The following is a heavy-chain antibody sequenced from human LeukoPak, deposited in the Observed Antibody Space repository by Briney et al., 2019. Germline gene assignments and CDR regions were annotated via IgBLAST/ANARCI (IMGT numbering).Heavy chain of an antibody. D-gene: IGHD3-10*01. CDR3: ARVYYGSGSYYNYGMDA. CDR2: INHSGST. V-gene: IGHV4-34*01. CDR1: GGSFSGYY. Sequence: SETLSLTCAVYGGSFSGYYWSWIRQPPGKGLEWIGEINHSGSTNYNPSLKSRVTMSVDTSKNQFSLKLSSVTAADTAVYYCARVYYGSGSYYNYGMDAWGKGTTVTVSS. J-gene: IGHJ6*04.